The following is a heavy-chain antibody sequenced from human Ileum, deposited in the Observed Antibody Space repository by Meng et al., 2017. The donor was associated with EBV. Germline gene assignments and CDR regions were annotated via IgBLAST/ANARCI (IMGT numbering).Heavy chain of an antibody. D-gene: IGHD1-7*01. CDR1: GDSISSDIW. J-gene: IGHJ4*02. CDR2: VYHRGDT. Sequence: QHQGAGPGLGKPLGTLSLTCTVSGDSISSDIWWSWVRQPPGKGLEWIGEVYHRGDTNYNPSLKSRVDISVDKSKNQFYLSLFSVTAADTAVYYCGRDQGRELINHWGQGTLVTVSS. V-gene: IGHV4-4*02. CDR3: GRDQGRELINH.